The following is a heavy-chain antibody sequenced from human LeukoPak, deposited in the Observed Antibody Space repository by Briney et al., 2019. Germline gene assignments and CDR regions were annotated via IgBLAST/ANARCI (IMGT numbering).Heavy chain of an antibody. CDR2: ISAYNGHA. Sequence: ASVKVSCKASGYTFPNYHIGWVRRAPGHGLEWMGWISAYNGHAEYAQSLQGRVTMTTDTSTTTVYMELRSLRSDDTAVYYCARVFEYRFADLLITQYGMDVWGQGTTVTVSS. V-gene: IGHV1-18*01. CDR1: GYTFPNYH. J-gene: IGHJ6*02. D-gene: IGHD3-10*01. CDR3: ARVFEYRFADLLITQYGMDV.